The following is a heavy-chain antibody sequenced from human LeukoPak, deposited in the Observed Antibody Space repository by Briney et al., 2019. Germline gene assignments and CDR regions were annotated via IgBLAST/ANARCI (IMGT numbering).Heavy chain of an antibody. Sequence: ASVKVSCKASGGTFSSYGISWVRQAPGQGLEWMGWISAYNGNTNYAQKLQGRVTMTTDTSTSTAYMELRSLRSDDTAVYYCAGRSSSWQDWFDPWGQGTLVTVSS. J-gene: IGHJ5*02. CDR2: ISAYNGNT. CDR3: AGRSSSWQDWFDP. V-gene: IGHV1-18*01. D-gene: IGHD6-13*01. CDR1: GGTFSSYG.